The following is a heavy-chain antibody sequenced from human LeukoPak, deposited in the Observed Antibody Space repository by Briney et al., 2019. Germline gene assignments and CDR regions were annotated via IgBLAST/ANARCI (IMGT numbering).Heavy chain of an antibody. CDR3: ARSGDYGDLGWFDP. CDR2: IYHSGST. J-gene: IGHJ5*02. Sequence: SETLSLTCAVSGGSISSGGYSWSWIRQPPGKGLEWIGYIYHSGSTYYNPSLKSRVTISVDRSKNQFSLKLSSVTAADMAVYYCARSGDYGDLGWFDPWGQGTLVTVSS. D-gene: IGHD4-17*01. CDR1: GGSISSGGYS. V-gene: IGHV4-30-2*01.